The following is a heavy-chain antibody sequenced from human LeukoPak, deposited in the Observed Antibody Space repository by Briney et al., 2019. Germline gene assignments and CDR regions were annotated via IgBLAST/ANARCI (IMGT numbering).Heavy chain of an antibody. Sequence: SQTLSLTCTVSGGSISSGSYYWTWIRQPPWKGLEWIGEINHSGSTNYNPSLKSRVTISVDTSKNHFSLKLSSVTAADTAVYYCARWWGFDPWGQGTLVTVSS. CDR1: GGSISSGSYY. V-gene: IGHV4-39*02. CDR2: INHSGST. J-gene: IGHJ5*02. CDR3: ARWWGFDP. D-gene: IGHD2-15*01.